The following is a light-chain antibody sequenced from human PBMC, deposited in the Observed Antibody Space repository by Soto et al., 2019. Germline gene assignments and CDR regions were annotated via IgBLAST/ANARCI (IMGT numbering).Light chain of an antibody. Sequence: QSALTQPASVSGSPGQSIAISCTGTSGDVGSYNLVSWYQQHPGKAPKLIIYEVTKRPSGVSDRFSGSKSGDTASLTISGLQTEDEADYYCCSYAGSSTYWVFGGGTKLTVL. J-gene: IGLJ3*02. V-gene: IGLV2-23*02. CDR1: SGDVGSYNL. CDR2: EVT. CDR3: CSYAGSSTYWV.